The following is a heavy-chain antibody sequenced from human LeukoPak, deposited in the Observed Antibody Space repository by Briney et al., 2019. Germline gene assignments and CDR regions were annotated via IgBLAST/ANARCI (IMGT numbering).Heavy chain of an antibody. CDR1: GYTFTSYG. CDR2: IGAYNGNT. Sequence: GASVKVSCKASGYTFTSYGISWVRQAPGQGREWMGWIGAYNGNTNYAQKLQGRVTMTTDTSTSTAYMELRSLRSDDTAVYYCARAPTGRGYYYYYYYMDVWGKGTTVTVSS. J-gene: IGHJ6*03. D-gene: IGHD3-10*01. CDR3: ARAPTGRGYYYYYYYMDV. V-gene: IGHV1-18*01.